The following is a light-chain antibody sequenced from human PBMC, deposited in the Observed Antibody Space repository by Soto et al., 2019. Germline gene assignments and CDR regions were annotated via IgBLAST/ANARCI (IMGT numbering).Light chain of an antibody. J-gene: IGKJ5*01. CDR2: GAS. CDR3: QQCGSSST. Sequence: IVMTHSPATLSFSPGERATLSCRASQTFSNSFLSWFQQIPGQAPRLLIYGASMRATGIPDRFSGSGSGTDFTLTISRLEPEDFAVYYCQQCGSSSTFGQGTRLEIK. V-gene: IGKV3-20*01. CDR1: QTFSNSF.